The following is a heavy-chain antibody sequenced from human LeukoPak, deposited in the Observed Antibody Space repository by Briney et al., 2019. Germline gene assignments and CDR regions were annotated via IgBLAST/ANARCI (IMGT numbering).Heavy chain of an antibody. CDR1: GFTFSHFW. D-gene: IGHD2-15*01. J-gene: IGHJ4*02. Sequence: PGGSLRLSCAGSGFTFSHFWMSWVRQAPGKGLEWVAYIKKTGIETYYLDSVKGRFTITGDNNRNSLFLQMYSLRAEDTAVYFCARENGYCSGSDCYSYFDSWGQGTLVTVSS. CDR2: IKKTGIET. CDR3: ARENGYCSGSDCYSYFDS. V-gene: IGHV3-7*01.